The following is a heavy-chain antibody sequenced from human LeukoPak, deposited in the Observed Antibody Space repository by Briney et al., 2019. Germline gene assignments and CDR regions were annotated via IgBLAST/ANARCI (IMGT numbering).Heavy chain of an antibody. CDR3: ARDNARGGSFSDYLRYFQH. V-gene: IGHV4-61*02. J-gene: IGHJ1*01. CDR2: IYTSGST. Sequence: SETLSLTCTVSGDSISSGSYYWSWIRQPAGKGLEWIGRIYTSGSTNYNPSLKSRVTISVDTSKNKFSLKLSSVTAADTAVYYCARDNARGGSFSDYLRYFQHWGQGTLVTVSS. CDR1: GDSISSGSYY. D-gene: IGHD5/OR15-5a*01.